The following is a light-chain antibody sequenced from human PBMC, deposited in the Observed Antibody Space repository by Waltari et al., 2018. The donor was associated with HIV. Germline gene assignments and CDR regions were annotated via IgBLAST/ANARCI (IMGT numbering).Light chain of an antibody. V-gene: IGLV7-46*01. CDR3: LLSYSGARPAI. J-gene: IGLJ2*01. Sequence: QAVVTQEPALTVSPGGTVTLTCGSSSGPVTSGHHPHWFQQKPGQAPRALIYDANNRQSCTPARFSGSLLGGKAALTLSDAQPEDEADYFCLLSYSGARPAIFGGGTKLSVL. CDR1: SGPVTSGHH. CDR2: DAN.